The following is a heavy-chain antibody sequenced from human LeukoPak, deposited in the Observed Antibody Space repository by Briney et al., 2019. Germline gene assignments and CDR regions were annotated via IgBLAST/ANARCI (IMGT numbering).Heavy chain of an antibody. CDR3: ARVGRRDYGDPLTHNWFDP. V-gene: IGHV3-7*01. J-gene: IGHJ5*02. CDR1: GFIFSSYW. CDR2: IKEDGSEK. D-gene: IGHD4-17*01. Sequence: PGGSLRLSCAASGFIFSSYWMAWVRQAPGKGLEWVANIKEDGSEKNYADSVKGRFTISRDNAKNSLYLQMNSLRAEDTAVYYCARVGRRDYGDPLTHNWFDPWGQGTLVTVSS.